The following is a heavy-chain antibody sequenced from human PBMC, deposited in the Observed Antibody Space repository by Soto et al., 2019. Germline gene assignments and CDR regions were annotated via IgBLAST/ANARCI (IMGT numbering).Heavy chain of an antibody. CDR3: ASLGWNDVRYFDY. J-gene: IGHJ4*02. Sequence: SETLSLTCTVYGGSFSGYYWSWIRQPPGKGLEWIGEINHSGSTNYNPSLKSRVTISVDTSKNQFSLKLSSVTAADTAVYYCASLGWNDVRYFDYWGQGTLVTVSS. D-gene: IGHD1-1*01. CDR2: INHSGST. V-gene: IGHV4-34*01. CDR1: GGSFSGYY.